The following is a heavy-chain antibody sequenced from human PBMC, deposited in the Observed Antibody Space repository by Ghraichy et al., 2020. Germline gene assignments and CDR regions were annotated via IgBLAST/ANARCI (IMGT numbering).Heavy chain of an antibody. J-gene: IGHJ4*02. D-gene: IGHD5-18*01. CDR1: GGSFSGYY. CDR2: INHSGST. Sequence: SETLSLTCAVYGGSFSGYYWSWIRQPPGKGLEWIGEINHSGSTNYNPSLKSRVTISVDTSKNQFSLKVSSVTAADTAVYYCARGPYRSFFNYWGQGTLVTVSS. CDR3: ARGPYRSFFNY. V-gene: IGHV4-34*01.